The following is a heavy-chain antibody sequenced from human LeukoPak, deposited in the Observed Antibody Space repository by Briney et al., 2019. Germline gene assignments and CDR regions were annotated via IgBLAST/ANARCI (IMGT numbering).Heavy chain of an antibody. CDR3: EITLGELSFILDY. Sequence: SETLSLACTVSGGSISSYYWSWIRQPAGKGLEWIGRIYTSGSTNYNPSLKSRVTMSVDTSKNQFSLKLSSVTAADTAVYYCEITLGELSFILDYWGQGTPVTVSS. J-gene: IGHJ4*02. CDR1: GGSISSYY. D-gene: IGHD3-16*02. V-gene: IGHV4-4*07. CDR2: IYTSGST.